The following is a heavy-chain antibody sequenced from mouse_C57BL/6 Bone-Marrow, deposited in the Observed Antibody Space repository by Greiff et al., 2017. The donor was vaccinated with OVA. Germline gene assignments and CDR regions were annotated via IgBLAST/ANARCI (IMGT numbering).Heavy chain of an antibody. J-gene: IGHJ3*01. Sequence: VQLKESGAELVRPGASVKLSCTASGFNIKDDYMHWVKQRPEQGLEWIGWIDPENGDTEYASKFQGKATIHADTSSNTAYLQLSSLTSEDTAVYYCTTYGRFTYWGQGTLVTVSA. CDR1: GFNIKDDY. CDR2: IDPENGDT. D-gene: IGHD1-1*02. V-gene: IGHV14-4*01. CDR3: TTYGRFTY.